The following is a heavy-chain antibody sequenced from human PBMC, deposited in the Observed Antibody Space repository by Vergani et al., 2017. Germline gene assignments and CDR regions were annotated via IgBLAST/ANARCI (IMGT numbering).Heavy chain of an antibody. CDR2: INPHSGGT. D-gene: IGHD2-2*01. Sequence: QVQLVQSGAEVKKPGASVKVSCKASGYTFTGYYMHWVRQAPGQGLEWMGWINPHSGGTNYAQKFQGRVTMTRDTSISTAYMELSRLRSDDTAVYYCARAPHQYCSSTSCHPLDYWGQGTLVTVSS. CDR3: ARAPHQYCSSTSCHPLDY. V-gene: IGHV1-2*02. J-gene: IGHJ4*02. CDR1: GYTFTGYY.